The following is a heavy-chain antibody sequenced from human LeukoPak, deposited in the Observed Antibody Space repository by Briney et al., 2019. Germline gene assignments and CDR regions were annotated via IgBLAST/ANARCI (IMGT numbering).Heavy chain of an antibody. Sequence: SETLSLTCTVSGGSISSGSYYWGWIRQPPGKGLEWIGSIYYSGSTYYNPSLKSRVTISVDTSKNQFSLKLSSVTAADTAVYYCARTIFGVVITPVGFDYWGQGTLVTVSS. CDR3: ARTIFGVVITPVGFDY. CDR2: IYYSGST. D-gene: IGHD3-3*01. V-gene: IGHV4-39*01. J-gene: IGHJ4*02. CDR1: GGSISSGSYY.